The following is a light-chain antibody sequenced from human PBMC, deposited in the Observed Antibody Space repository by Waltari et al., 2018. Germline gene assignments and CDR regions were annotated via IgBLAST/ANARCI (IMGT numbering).Light chain of an antibody. J-gene: IGKJ4*01. V-gene: IGKV3-15*01. Sequence: EIVMTQSPATLSVSPGERATLSCRASQSVSSNLAWYQQKPGQAPRLLISGASTRATGIPARFSGSGSGTEFTLTISSLQSEDFAVYYCQQYNNWPFTFGGGTK. CDR3: QQYNNWPFT. CDR1: QSVSSN. CDR2: GAS.